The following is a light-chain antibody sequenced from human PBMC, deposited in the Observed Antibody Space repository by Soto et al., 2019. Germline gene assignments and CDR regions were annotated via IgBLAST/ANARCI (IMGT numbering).Light chain of an antibody. Sequence: QSALTQPASASGSPGQSITISCTGTSSDVGGYNYVSWYQQHPGEAPKLIIYEVINRPSGLSNRFSGSKSGNTASLTISGLQAEDEADYYCSSYTTTNTLLFGGGTKLTVL. V-gene: IGLV2-14*01. CDR2: EVI. CDR3: SSYTTTNTLL. J-gene: IGLJ3*02. CDR1: SSDVGGYNY.